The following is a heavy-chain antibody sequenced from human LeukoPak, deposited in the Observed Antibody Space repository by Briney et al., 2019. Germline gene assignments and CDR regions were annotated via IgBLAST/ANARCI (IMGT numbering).Heavy chain of an antibody. V-gene: IGHV3-48*04. D-gene: IGHD4-17*01. CDR1: GFAVSSNS. Sequence: GGSLRLSCTVSGFAVSSNSMNWVRQAPGKGLEWVSYISSSGSTIYYADSVKGRFTISRDNAKNSLYLQMNSLRAEDTAVYYCARSTYGDYSPYMDVWGKGTTVTVSS. CDR3: ARSTYGDYSPYMDV. J-gene: IGHJ6*03. CDR2: ISSSGSTI.